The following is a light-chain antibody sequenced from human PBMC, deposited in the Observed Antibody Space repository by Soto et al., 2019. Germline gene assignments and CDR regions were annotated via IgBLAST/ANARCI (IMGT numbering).Light chain of an antibody. CDR2: WAS. CDR3: XQXXXTPPXT. Sequence: DIVMTQSPDSLAVSLGERATINCKSRQSVLHSSNKKNYLAWYQQKPGQPPKLLIYWASTRESGVPDRFSGSGSGTDFTLTISSLQAEXVXVXXCXQXXXTPPXTFGQGTKLEIK. V-gene: IGKV4-1*01. J-gene: IGKJ2*01. CDR1: QSVLHSSNKKNY.